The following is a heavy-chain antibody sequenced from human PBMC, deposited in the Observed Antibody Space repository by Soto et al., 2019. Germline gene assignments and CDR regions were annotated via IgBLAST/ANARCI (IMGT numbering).Heavy chain of an antibody. CDR1: GGTFSSYA. Sequence: SVKVSCKASGGTFSSYAISWVRQAPGQGLEWMGGIIPIFGTANYAQKFQGRVAITADESTSTAYMELSSLRSEDTAVYYCARDGTTPPSYYYGMDVWGQGTTVTVSS. CDR3: ARDGTTPPSYYYGMDV. J-gene: IGHJ6*02. D-gene: IGHD1-1*01. V-gene: IGHV1-69*13. CDR2: IIPIFGTA.